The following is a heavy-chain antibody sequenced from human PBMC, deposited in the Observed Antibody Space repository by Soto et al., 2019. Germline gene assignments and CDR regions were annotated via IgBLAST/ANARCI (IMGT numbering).Heavy chain of an antibody. Sequence: PSETLSLTCTVSGGSFSGYYWSWIRQPPGKGLEWIGEINHSGSTNYNPSLRSRVSMSIDTSKDQFSLKLKSVTAADTALYFCARQRTSVVTQAYFDVWGPGSLVTVSS. J-gene: IGHJ4*02. CDR2: INHSGST. CDR1: GGSFSGYY. CDR3: ARQRTSVVTQAYFDV. D-gene: IGHD2-21*02. V-gene: IGHV4-34*01.